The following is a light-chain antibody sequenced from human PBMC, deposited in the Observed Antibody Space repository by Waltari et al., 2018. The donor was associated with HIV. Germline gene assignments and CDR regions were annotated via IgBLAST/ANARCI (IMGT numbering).Light chain of an antibody. Sequence: AIRMTQSPSSFSASTGDRVTITCRASQDINSYLAWYQQKPGKAPQLLIDAASTLQSGVPSRFSGSGSGTDFTLTISRLQPEDFATYYCQQYYSYPRTFGQGTKVEIK. CDR2: AAS. CDR1: QDINSY. CDR3: QQYYSYPRT. V-gene: IGKV1-8*01. J-gene: IGKJ1*01.